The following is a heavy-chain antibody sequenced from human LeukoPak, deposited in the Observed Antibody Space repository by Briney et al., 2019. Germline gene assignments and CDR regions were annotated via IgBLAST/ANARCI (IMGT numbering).Heavy chain of an antibody. J-gene: IGHJ4*02. Sequence: GGSLRLSCAASGFTFSDYWMNWVRHAPGKGLEWVAIIKQGGSEKLYVDSVKGRFTISRDNAKNSLYLQMNSLRAEDAAVYYCARAQSGFWSGYCFDYWGQGTLVTVSS. D-gene: IGHD3-3*01. CDR3: ARAQSGFWSGYCFDY. CDR1: GFTFSDYW. CDR2: IKQGGSEK. V-gene: IGHV3-7*01.